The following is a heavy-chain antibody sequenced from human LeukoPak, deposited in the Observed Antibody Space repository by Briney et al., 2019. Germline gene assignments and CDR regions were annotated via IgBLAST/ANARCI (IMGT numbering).Heavy chain of an antibody. J-gene: IGHJ4*02. Sequence: SETLSLTCTVSGGSISRYYWSWIRQPPGEGLEWIGYIYYTGTTNYNPSLKNRVTMSVDTSKNQFSLKLGSVTTADTAVYYCARTGIWSGYYTFDYWGQGSLVAVSS. CDR2: IYYTGTT. D-gene: IGHD3-3*01. V-gene: IGHV4-59*01. CDR1: GGSISRYY. CDR3: ARTGIWSGYYTFDY.